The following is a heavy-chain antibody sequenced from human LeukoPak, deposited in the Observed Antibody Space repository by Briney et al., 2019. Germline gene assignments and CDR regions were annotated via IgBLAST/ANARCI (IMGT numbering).Heavy chain of an antibody. V-gene: IGHV4-59*01. J-gene: IGHJ6*04. Sequence: SETLSLTCTVSGGSISSYYWSWIRQPPGKGLEWIGYIYYSGSTNYNPSLKSRVTISVDTSKNQFSLKLSSVTAADTAVYYCARDRRVGDSSGWYYYYGMDVWGKGTTVTVSS. CDR3: ARDRRVGDSSGWYYYYGMDV. CDR1: GGSISSYY. D-gene: IGHD6-19*01. CDR2: IYYSGST.